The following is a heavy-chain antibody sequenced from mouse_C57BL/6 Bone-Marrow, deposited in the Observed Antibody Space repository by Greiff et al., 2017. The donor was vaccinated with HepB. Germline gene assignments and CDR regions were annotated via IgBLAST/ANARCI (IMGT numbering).Heavy chain of an antibody. V-gene: IGHV1-74*01. D-gene: IGHD1-1*01. CDR3: AMKNYYGSRYWYFDV. Sequence: VQLQQPGAELVKPGASVMVSCKASGYTFTSYWMHWVKQRPGQGLEWIGRIHPSDSDTNYNQKFKGKATLTVDKSSSTAYMQLSSLTSEDSAVYYCAMKNYYGSRYWYFDVWGTGTTVTVSS. J-gene: IGHJ1*03. CDR2: IHPSDSDT. CDR1: GYTFTSYW.